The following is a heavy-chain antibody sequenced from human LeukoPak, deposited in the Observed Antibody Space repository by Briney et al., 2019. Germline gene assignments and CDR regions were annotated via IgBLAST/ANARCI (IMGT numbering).Heavy chain of an antibody. Sequence: SETLSLTCTVSGGYMENIYWHWIRQPPGKGLEWIGYIYHQAGTEYNPSLKNRVAISVDTSKNQFSLKLSSVTAADTAVYYCASLMVRGVYFDYWGQGTLVTVSS. CDR3: ASLMVRGVYFDY. CDR1: GGYMENIY. J-gene: IGHJ4*02. CDR2: IYHQAGT. D-gene: IGHD3-10*01. V-gene: IGHV4-59*12.